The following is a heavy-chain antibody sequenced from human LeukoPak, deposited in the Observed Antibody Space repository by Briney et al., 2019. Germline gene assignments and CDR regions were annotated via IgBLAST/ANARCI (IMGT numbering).Heavy chain of an antibody. Sequence: GASVKVSCKASGGTFSSYAISWVRQATGQGLEWMGGIIPIFGTANYAQEFQGRVTITTDESTSTAYMELSSLRSEDTAVYYCARCLQQLGYYYYYMDVWGKGTTVTVSS. D-gene: IGHD6-13*01. J-gene: IGHJ6*03. CDR3: ARCLQQLGYYYYYMDV. CDR2: IIPIFGTA. V-gene: IGHV1-69*05. CDR1: GGTFSSYA.